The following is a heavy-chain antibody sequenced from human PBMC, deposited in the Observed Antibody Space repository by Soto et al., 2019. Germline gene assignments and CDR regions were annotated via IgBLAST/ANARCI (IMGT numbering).Heavy chain of an antibody. CDR2: LNGDGSST. D-gene: IGHD2-21*01. CDR1: GFTFSKYC. Sequence: EVQLVESGGGLVQPGGSLRLSCAASGFTFSKYCMYWDRHAPGKGLVWVSRLNGDGSSTTYADSVTGRFTISRDNANNALHLHMNSLRADDTALYYFASWGGTSRRWYFDLWCRGTLVTVSS. V-gene: IGHV3-74*01. J-gene: IGHJ2*01. CDR3: ASWGGTSRRWYFDL.